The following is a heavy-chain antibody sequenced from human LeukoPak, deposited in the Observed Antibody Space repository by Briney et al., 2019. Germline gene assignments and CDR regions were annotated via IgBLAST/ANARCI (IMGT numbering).Heavy chain of an antibody. D-gene: IGHD6-13*01. J-gene: IGHJ4*02. CDR1: GFTFSSYA. Sequence: GGSLRLSCAASGFTFSSYAMSWVRQAPGKGLEWVSAISGSGGSTYYADSVKGRFTISRDNSKNTLYLQMNSLRAEDTAVYYCAKELRRGSSSWVCFDYWGQGTLVTVSS. CDR2: ISGSGGST. CDR3: AKELRRGSSSWVCFDY. V-gene: IGHV3-23*01.